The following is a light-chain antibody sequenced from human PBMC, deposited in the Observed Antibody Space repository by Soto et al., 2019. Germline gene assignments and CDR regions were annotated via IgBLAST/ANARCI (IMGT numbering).Light chain of an antibody. Sequence: DIQMTHSPSSLSASVLDIVTITFRASQGINNYLALYQQKPGKVPVLLIYSASTLKSGVPSRFSGRGAGTDFTLTISSLQPEDFATYYCQKYDRAPRKFGQGTKVDIK. J-gene: IGKJ1*01. CDR1: QGINNY. CDR3: QKYDRAPRK. V-gene: IGKV1-27*01. CDR2: SAS.